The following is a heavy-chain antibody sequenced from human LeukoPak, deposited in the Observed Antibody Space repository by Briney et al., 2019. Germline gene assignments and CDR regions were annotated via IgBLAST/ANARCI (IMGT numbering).Heavy chain of an antibody. V-gene: IGHV3-23*01. CDR3: AKDSYDSSGYLFDY. Sequence: GGSLRLSCAASGFTFSSYAMSWVRQAPGKGLEWVSAISGSGGSTYYADSVRGRFTISRDNSKNTLYLQMNSLRAEDTAVYYCAKDSYDSSGYLFDYWGQGTLVTVSS. D-gene: IGHD3-22*01. J-gene: IGHJ4*02. CDR2: ISGSGGST. CDR1: GFTFSSYA.